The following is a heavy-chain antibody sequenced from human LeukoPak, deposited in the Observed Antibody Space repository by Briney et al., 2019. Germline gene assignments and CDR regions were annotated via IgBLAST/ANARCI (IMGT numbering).Heavy chain of an antibody. V-gene: IGHV3-23*01. CDR2: IGGRDGST. J-gene: IGHJ4*02. CDR1: GFTFSSYG. CDR3: AKGHYYGSGSLGY. Sequence: GGSLRLSCAASGFTFSSYGMSWVRQAPGKGLEWVSAIGGRDGSTYYADSVKGRFTISRDNSKNTLYVQMNSLRAEDTAVYYCAKGHYYGSGSLGYWGQGTLVTVSS. D-gene: IGHD3-10*01.